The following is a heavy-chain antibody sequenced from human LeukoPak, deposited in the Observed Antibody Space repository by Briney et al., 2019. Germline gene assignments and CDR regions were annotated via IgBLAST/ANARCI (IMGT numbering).Heavy chain of an antibody. D-gene: IGHD5-24*01. CDR2: IYSDESLI. V-gene: IGHV5-51*01. CDR1: GYSFSKYW. Sequence: GESLKISCTASGYSFSKYWIGWVRQTPGKGLEWMGFIYSDESLIRYSPSFEGQATISADNSINTAYLQWNRLKASDTAMYYCGRYGLSGNGYTSYFYYGMDFWGQGTAVTVS. J-gene: IGHJ6*02. CDR3: GRYGLSGNGYTSYFYYGMDF.